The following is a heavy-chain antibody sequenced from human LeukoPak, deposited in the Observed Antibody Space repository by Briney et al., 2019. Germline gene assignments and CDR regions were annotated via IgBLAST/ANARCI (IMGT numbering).Heavy chain of an antibody. CDR1: GYTFTSYD. V-gene: IGHV1-8*01. CDR2: MNPNSGNT. CDR3: ARDHSSDSSSFDP. Sequence: ASVKVSCKASGYTFTSYDINWVRQATGQGLEWMGWMNPNSGNTGYAQKFQGRVTMTRNTSISTAYMELSRLRSDDTAVYYCARDHSSDSSSFDPWGQGTLVTVSS. J-gene: IGHJ5*02. D-gene: IGHD6-13*01.